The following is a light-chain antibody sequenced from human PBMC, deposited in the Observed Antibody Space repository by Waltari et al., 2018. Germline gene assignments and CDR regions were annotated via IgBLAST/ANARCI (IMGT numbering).Light chain of an antibody. CDR1: NIADKS. CDR2: NDN. Sequence: SYVLTQPPSVSVAPGETATVTCEGNNIADKSVHWYQQRPDQAPVLVAYNDNPRASVVPPRCYGAHSGNTATTTITRVEDGDEAGYYCRVWDGDNDQVIFGGGIQVTVL. J-gene: IGLJ2*01. V-gene: IGLV3-21*02. CDR3: RVWDGDNDQVI.